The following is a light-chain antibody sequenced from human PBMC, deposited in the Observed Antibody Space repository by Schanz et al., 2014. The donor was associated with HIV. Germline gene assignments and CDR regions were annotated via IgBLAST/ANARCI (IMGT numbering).Light chain of an antibody. V-gene: IGLV2-23*02. CDR3: CSYAGSSTFVV. CDR2: DVS. CDR1: NSDVGVYNY. J-gene: IGLJ2*01. Sequence: QSALTQPASVSGSPGQSITISCTGTNSDVGVYNYVSWYQQHPGKAPKLMIYDVSNRPSGVSNRFSGSKSGNTASLTISGLQAEDEADYYCCSYAGSSTFVVFGGGTKLTVL.